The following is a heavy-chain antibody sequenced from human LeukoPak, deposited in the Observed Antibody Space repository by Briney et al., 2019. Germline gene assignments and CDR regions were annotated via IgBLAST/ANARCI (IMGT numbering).Heavy chain of an antibody. CDR3: ARETWGNSYYYGSGSYYIDY. CDR2: INHSGST. CDR1: GGSFSGYY. V-gene: IGHV4-34*01. D-gene: IGHD3-10*01. Sequence: SETLSLTCAVYGGSFSGYYWSWIRQPPGKGLEWIGEINHSGSTNYNPSLKSRVTISVDTSKNQFSLKLSSVTAADTAVYYCARETWGNSYYYGSGSYYIDYWGQGTLVTVSS. J-gene: IGHJ4*02.